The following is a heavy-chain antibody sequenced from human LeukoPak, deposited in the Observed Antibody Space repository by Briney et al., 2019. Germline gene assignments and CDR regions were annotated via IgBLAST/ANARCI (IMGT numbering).Heavy chain of an antibody. Sequence: SETLSLTCTVSGGSISSYYWSWLRQPPGKGLEWIGYIYYSGSTNYNPSLKSRVTISVDTSKNQFSLKLSSVTAADTAVYYCARESNWGWNTDYYYYMDVWGKGTTVTVSS. CDR1: GGSISSYY. CDR2: IYYSGST. CDR3: ARESNWGWNTDYYYYMDV. J-gene: IGHJ6*03. D-gene: IGHD7-27*01. V-gene: IGHV4-59*12.